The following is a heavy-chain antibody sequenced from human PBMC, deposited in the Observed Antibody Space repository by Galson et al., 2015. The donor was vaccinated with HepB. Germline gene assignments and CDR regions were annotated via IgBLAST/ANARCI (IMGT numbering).Heavy chain of an antibody. CDR2: ISSSGSTI. Sequence: LRLSCAASGFTFSDYYMSWIRQAPGKGLEWVSYISSSGSTIYYADSVKGRFTISRDNAKNSLYLQMNSLRAEDTAVYYCARGSLVPSNYYYYYYMDVWGKGTTVTVSS. J-gene: IGHJ6*03. CDR1: GFTFSDYY. D-gene: IGHD3-10*02. V-gene: IGHV3-11*01. CDR3: ARGSLVPSNYYYYYYMDV.